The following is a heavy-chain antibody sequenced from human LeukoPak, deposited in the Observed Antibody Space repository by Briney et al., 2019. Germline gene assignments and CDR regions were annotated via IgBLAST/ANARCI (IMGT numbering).Heavy chain of an antibody. V-gene: IGHV4-59*01. CDR1: GGSISSYY. CDR3: ARDRQNKDFWSGGDY. CDR2: IYYSGST. D-gene: IGHD3-3*01. J-gene: IGHJ4*02. Sequence: PSETLSLTCTVSGGSISSYYWSWIRQPPGKGLEWIGYIYYSGSTNYNPSLKSRVTISVDTSKNQFSLKLSSVTAADTAVYYCARDRQNKDFWSGGDYWGQGTLVTVSS.